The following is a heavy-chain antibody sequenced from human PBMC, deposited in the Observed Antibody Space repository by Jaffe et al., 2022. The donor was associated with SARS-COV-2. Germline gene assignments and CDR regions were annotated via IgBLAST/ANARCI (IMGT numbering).Heavy chain of an antibody. CDR1: GFTFGDYG. D-gene: IGHD2-8*02. V-gene: IGHV3-49*05. CDR3: TRGADCDRGICYGEPRWFDP. J-gene: IGHJ5*02. CDR2: IRSKAYGETT. Sequence: EVQLVESGGDLVKPGRSLRLSCTASGFTFGDYGMSWFRQAPGKGLEWVSCIRSKAYGETTDYAASVKGRFTISRDDSRSIAYLQMNSLETEDTAVYYCTRGADCDRGICYGEPRWFDPWGQGTLVTVSS.